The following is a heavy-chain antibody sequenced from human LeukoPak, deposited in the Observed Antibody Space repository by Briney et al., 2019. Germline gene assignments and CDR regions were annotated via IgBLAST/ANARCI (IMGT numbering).Heavy chain of an antibody. J-gene: IGHJ4*02. V-gene: IGHV3-30-3*01. CDR2: ISYDGSNK. CDR3: AREGLECTGSSCKRATFDY. Sequence: PGRSLRLSCAASGFTFSSYAMHWVRQAPGKGLEWVAVISYDGSNKYYADSVKGRFTISRDNSKNTLYLQMNSLRAEDTAVYYCAREGLECTGSSCKRATFDYWGQGVLVTVSS. D-gene: IGHD2-2*01. CDR1: GFTFSSYA.